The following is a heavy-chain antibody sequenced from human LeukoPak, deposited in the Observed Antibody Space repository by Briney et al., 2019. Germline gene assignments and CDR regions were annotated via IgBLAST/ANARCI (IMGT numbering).Heavy chain of an antibody. CDR1: GGTFSSYA. CDR2: IIPIFGTA. V-gene: IGHV1-69*13. CDR3: AREWEQLATGWLDP. Sequence: SVKVSCKASGGTFSSYAISWVRQAPGQGLEWMGGIIPIFGTANYAQKFQGRVTITADESTSTAYMELSSLRSEDTAVYYCAREWEQLATGWLDPWGQGTLVTVSS. J-gene: IGHJ5*02. D-gene: IGHD6-13*01.